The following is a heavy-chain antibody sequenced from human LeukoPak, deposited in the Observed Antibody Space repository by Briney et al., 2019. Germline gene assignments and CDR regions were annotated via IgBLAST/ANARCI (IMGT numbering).Heavy chain of an antibody. CDR3: ARDQGTVAQGVTVKSPGYFDY. V-gene: IGHV3-23*01. CDR2: ISGDGGTT. CDR1: GFTFSSYV. J-gene: IGHJ4*02. D-gene: IGHD3-10*01. Sequence: GGSLRLSCAASGFTFSSYVMSWVRQAPGKGLKWVAGISGDGGTTFYADSVKGRFTISRDNSRNTVYLQMNSLRAEDTAVYFCARDQGTVAQGVTVKSPGYFDYWGQGTLVTVSS.